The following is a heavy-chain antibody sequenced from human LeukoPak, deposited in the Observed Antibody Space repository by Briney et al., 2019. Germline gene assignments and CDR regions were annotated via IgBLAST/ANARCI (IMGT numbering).Heavy chain of an antibody. Sequence: GGSLRLSCAASGFTFSSYAMSWVRQAPGKGLEWVSAISGSGGSTYYADSVKGRFTISRDNSKNTLYLQMNSLRAEDTAVYYCAKQAAGLDDSSVWRYFDYWGQGTLVTVSS. J-gene: IGHJ4*02. CDR2: ISGSGGST. D-gene: IGHD3-22*01. CDR3: AKQAAGLDDSSVWRYFDY. CDR1: GFTFSSYA. V-gene: IGHV3-23*01.